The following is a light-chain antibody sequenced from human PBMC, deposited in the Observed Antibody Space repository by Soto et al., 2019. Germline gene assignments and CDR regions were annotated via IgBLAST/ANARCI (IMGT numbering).Light chain of an antibody. J-gene: IGKJ1*01. Sequence: DIQMTQSPSTLSASVGDRVTITCRASQSISSWLAWYQQKPGKAPKLLIYDASSWESGVPSRLSGSRSATEFTLTISRLPPDDFATYYGQQYNSYSSVTFGQGTKVEIK. V-gene: IGKV1-5*01. CDR3: QQYNSYSSVT. CDR1: QSISSW. CDR2: DAS.